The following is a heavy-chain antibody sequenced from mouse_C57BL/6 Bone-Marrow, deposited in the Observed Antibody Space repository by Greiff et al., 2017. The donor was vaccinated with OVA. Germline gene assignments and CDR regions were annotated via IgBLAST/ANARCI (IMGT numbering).Heavy chain of an antibody. J-gene: IGHJ3*01. CDR2: INPNNGGT. CDR3: ARYHYGSSYPFAY. Sequence: LVEPGASVKISCKASGYTFTDYYMNWVKQSHGKSLEWIGDINPNNGGTSYNQKFKGKATLTVDKSSSTAYMELRSLTSEDSAVYYCARYHYGSSYPFAYWGQGTLVTVSA. D-gene: IGHD1-1*01. CDR1: GYTFTDYY. V-gene: IGHV1-26*01.